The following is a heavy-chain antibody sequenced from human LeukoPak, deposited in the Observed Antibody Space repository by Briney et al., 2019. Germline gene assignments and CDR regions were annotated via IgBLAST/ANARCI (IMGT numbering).Heavy chain of an antibody. CDR3: AKAPPLRYFDWLLDDY. J-gene: IGHJ4*02. CDR1: GFTFSSYW. V-gene: IGHV3-7*03. Sequence: GGSPRLSCAASGFTFSSYWMSWVRQPPGKGLEWVATIKQDGSEKSYVDSVKGRFTISRDNAKNSLYLQMNSLRAEDTAVYYCAKAPPLRYFDWLLDDYWGQGTLVTVSS. D-gene: IGHD3-9*01. CDR2: IKQDGSEK.